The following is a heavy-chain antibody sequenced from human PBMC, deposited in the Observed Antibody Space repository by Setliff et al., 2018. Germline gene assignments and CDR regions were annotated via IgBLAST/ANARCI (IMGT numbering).Heavy chain of an antibody. CDR1: GFTFSSYW. J-gene: IGHJ6*02. CDR2: INSDGSIT. V-gene: IGHV3-74*01. Sequence: GGSLRLSCAASGFTFSSYWMHWVRQAPGKGLVWVSRINSDGSITNYADSVKGRFTISRDNAKNTLYLQMNSLRAEDTAVYYCTRDQDYYGMDVWGQGTTVTVSS. CDR3: TRDQDYYGMDV.